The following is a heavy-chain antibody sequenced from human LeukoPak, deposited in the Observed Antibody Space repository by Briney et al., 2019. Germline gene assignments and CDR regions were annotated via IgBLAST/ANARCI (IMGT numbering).Heavy chain of an antibody. V-gene: IGHV4-59*01. CDR2: IYYSGTT. J-gene: IGHJ5*02. D-gene: IGHD2-2*01. Sequence: KTSETLSLTCTVSGGFISPYYWSWIRQSPGKELEWIGCIYYSGTTNYNPSLKSRVTISADTSKSQFSLKLTSVTAAGTAVYYCARASMRGYFDPWGQGTLVTVSS. CDR1: GGFISPYY. CDR3: ARASMRGYFDP.